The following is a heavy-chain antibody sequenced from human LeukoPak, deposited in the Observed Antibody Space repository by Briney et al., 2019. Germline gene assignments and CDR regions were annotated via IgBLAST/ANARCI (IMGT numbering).Heavy chain of an antibody. V-gene: IGHV3-23*01. CDR3: AKGLGSGSFLFDY. Sequence: GGSLRLSCAASGFTFSSYAMSWVRQAPGKGLEWVSAISGSGGSTYYADSVKGRFTISRDNSKNTLYLQINSLRAEDTAVYYCAKGLGSGSFLFDYWGQGTLVTVSS. J-gene: IGHJ4*02. D-gene: IGHD3-10*02. CDR2: ISGSGGST. CDR1: GFTFSSYA.